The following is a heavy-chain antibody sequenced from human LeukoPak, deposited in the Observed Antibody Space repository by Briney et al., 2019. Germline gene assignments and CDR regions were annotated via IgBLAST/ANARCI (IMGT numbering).Heavy chain of an antibody. D-gene: IGHD3-10*01. CDR2: INPNSGGT. CDR3: ARDLGLRGVTNWFDP. CDR1: GYTFTGYY. V-gene: IGHV1-2*02. J-gene: IGHJ5*02. Sequence: ASVKVSCKASGYTFTGYYMHWVRQAPGQGLGWMGWINPNSGGTNYAQKFQGRVTMTRDTSISTAYMELSRLRSDDTAVYYCARDLGLRGVTNWFDPWGQGTLVTVSS.